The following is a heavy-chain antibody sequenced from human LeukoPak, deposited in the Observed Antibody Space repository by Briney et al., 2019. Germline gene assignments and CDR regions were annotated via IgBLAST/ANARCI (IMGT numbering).Heavy chain of an antibody. V-gene: IGHV3-7*01. CDR3: ARDLKNWNHGLGYYYYMDV. CDR1: GFTFSSYW. Sequence: GGSLRLSCAASGFTFSSYWMSWVRQAPGKGLEWVANIKQDGSEKYYVDSVKGRFTISRDNAKNSLYLQMSSLRAEDTAVYYCARDLKNWNHGLGYYYYMDVWGKGTTVTVSS. J-gene: IGHJ6*03. CDR2: IKQDGSEK. D-gene: IGHD1-14*01.